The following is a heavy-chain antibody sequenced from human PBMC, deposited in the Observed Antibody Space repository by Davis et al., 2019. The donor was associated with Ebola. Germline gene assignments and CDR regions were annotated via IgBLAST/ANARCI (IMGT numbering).Heavy chain of an antibody. V-gene: IGHV4-59*08. CDR1: GGSVGSDY. J-gene: IGHJ5*02. Sequence: SETLSLTCAVSGGSVGSDYWSWIRLSPGKGLEWIAFISNGGRTIYNPSLKSLVTISVDTSKNQFSLKLRSVTAADTAVYYCARQGWRGYSLRDWLDPWGRGTLVTVSS. CDR3: ARQGWRGYSLRDWLDP. CDR2: ISNGGRT. D-gene: IGHD3-3*01.